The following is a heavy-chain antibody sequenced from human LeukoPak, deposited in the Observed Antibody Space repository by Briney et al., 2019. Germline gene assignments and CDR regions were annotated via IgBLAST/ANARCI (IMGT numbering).Heavy chain of an antibody. CDR3: ATSDHRSAND. V-gene: IGHV3-7*01. Sequence: GGSLRLSCAASGFSFSGYWMSWVRLAPGKGLEWVANIKYDGTMKFYLDSVKGRFTISRDNAKNLLYLQMNSLRADDTAVYYCATSDHRSANDWGQGTLVNVSS. J-gene: IGHJ4*02. CDR2: IKYDGTMK. D-gene: IGHD2-2*01. CDR1: GFSFSGYW.